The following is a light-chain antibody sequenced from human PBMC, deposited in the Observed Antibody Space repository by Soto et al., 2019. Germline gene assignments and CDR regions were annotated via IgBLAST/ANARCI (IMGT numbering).Light chain of an antibody. Sequence: AIRMTQPPSSLSASTGDRVTITCRASQGISSYLAWYQQKPGKAPKLLIYAASTLQSGVPSRFSGSGSGTDFTLTISCLQSEDFATYYCQQYYSYPRGFGQGTKVDIK. J-gene: IGKJ1*01. CDR1: QGISSY. CDR2: AAS. V-gene: IGKV1-8*01. CDR3: QQYYSYPRG.